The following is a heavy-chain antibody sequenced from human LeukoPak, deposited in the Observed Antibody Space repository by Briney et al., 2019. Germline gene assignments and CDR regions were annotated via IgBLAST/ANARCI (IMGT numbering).Heavy chain of an antibody. CDR2: IHYSGTT. J-gene: IGHJ6*02. V-gene: IGHV4-59*08. Sequence: SETLSLTCTVSGGSISSYYWSWIRQPPGKEVEWIGYIHYSGTTNYNPSLRSRVTISVDTSKNHFSLKLSSVTAADTAVYYCARQLGYGMDVWGQGTTVTVSS. CDR1: GGSISSYY. CDR3: ARQLGYGMDV.